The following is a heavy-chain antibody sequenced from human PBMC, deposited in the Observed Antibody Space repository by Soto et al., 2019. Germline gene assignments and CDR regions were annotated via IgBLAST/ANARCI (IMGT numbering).Heavy chain of an antibody. CDR2: IHSPGNI. D-gene: IGHD6-13*01. V-gene: IGHV4-4*07. CDR1: GDYISTSY. J-gene: IGHJ5*02. CDR3: VRDVAAVGTDWFDP. Sequence: PSETLSLTCSVSGDYISTSYWSCIRQAAQKRPEWIVRIHSPGNIHCNPSLRSQVSRSRDTTKKKIYLELPSVTAADTAVYYCVRDVAAVGTDWFDPLGQGTLVTVSS.